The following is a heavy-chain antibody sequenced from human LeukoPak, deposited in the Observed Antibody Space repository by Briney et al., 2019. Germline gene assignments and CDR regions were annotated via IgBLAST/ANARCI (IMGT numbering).Heavy chain of an antibody. D-gene: IGHD5-12*01. CDR3: ARVAWPQAVDP. Sequence: ASVKVSCKASGYTFTSYAMHWVRQAPGQRLEWMGWINAGNGNTKYSQKFQGRVTITRDTSASTAYMELISLISEDTAVYYCARVAWPQAVDPGGQGTLVTVSS. CDR1: GYTFTSYA. CDR2: INAGNGNT. J-gene: IGHJ5*02. V-gene: IGHV1-3*01.